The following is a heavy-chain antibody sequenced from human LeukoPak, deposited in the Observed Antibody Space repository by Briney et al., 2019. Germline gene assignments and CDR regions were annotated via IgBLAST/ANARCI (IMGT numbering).Heavy chain of an antibody. V-gene: IGHV3-30*18. J-gene: IGHJ4*02. CDR3: AKDGLDY. CDR1: GFTFGSYD. D-gene: IGHD3/OR15-3a*01. CDR2: ISYDGSNK. Sequence: GGSLRLSCAASGFTFGSYDMHWVRQAPGKGLEWVAVISYDGSNKYYADSVKGRFTISRDNSKNTLYLQMSSLRAEDTAVYYCAKDGLDYWGQGTLVTVSS.